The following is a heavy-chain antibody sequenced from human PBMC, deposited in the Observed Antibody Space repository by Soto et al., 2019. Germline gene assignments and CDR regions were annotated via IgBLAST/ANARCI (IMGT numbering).Heavy chain of an antibody. CDR2: ISGSGGST. V-gene: IGHV3-23*01. CDR3: ARKQLDPNYYYYYMDV. Sequence: PGGSLRLSCAASGFTFSSYAMSWVRQAPGKGLEWVSAISGSGGSTYYADSVKGRFTISRDNSKNTLYLQMNSLRAEDTAVYYCARKQLDPNYYYYYMDVWGKGTTVTVSS. J-gene: IGHJ6*03. D-gene: IGHD6-6*01. CDR1: GFTFSSYA.